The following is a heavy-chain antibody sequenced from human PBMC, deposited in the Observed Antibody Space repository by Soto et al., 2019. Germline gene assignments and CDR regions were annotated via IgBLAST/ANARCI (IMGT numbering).Heavy chain of an antibody. Sequence: PGGSLRLSCAASGFTFSNYAVTWVRQAPGKGLEWVSTISGSGGSTYYADSVKGRFTISRDNAKNSLYLQMTSLRADDTAVYFCTKDFTIFSVVGAFDVWGQGTVVTVSS. CDR1: GFTFSNYA. CDR2: ISGSGGST. D-gene: IGHD3-3*01. J-gene: IGHJ3*01. V-gene: IGHV3-23*01. CDR3: TKDFTIFSVVGAFDV.